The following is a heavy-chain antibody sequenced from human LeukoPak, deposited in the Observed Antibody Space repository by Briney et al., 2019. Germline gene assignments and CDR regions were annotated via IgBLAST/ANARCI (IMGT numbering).Heavy chain of an antibody. Sequence: GASVNVSCKASRGTFSSYAISWVRQAPGQGLEWMGGIIPILGTANYAQKSQGRCTITADESTSTAYMELSSLRSEDTAVYYCARQSRPYSSGWYRFDYWGQGPLVTVSS. CDR1: RGTFSSYA. CDR2: IIPILGTA. V-gene: IGHV1-69*13. J-gene: IGHJ4*02. D-gene: IGHD6-19*01. CDR3: ARQSRPYSSGWYRFDY.